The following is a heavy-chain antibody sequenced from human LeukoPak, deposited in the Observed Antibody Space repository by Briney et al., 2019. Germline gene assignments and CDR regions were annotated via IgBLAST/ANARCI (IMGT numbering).Heavy chain of an antibody. V-gene: IGHV1-46*01. Sequence: ASVKVSCKASGYTFTSYYMHWVRQAPGQGLEWMGIINPSGGSTSYAQKFQVRGTMTRDTSTSTVYMEMSSLRSEDTAVYYCARVGYDYVWGSYRSPYFDYWGQGTLVTVSS. J-gene: IGHJ4*02. CDR3: ARVGYDYVWGSYRSPYFDY. CDR1: GYTFTSYY. D-gene: IGHD3-16*02. CDR2: INPSGGST.